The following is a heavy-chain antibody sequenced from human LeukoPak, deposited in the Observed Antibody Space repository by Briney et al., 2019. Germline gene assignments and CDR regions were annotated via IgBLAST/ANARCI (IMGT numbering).Heavy chain of an antibody. CDR3: AKGGRVATWWAVDY. D-gene: IGHD5-12*01. CDR1: GYTFTGYY. V-gene: IGHV1-2*02. Sequence: ASVKVSCKASGYTFTGYYMHWVRQAPGQGLEWMGWIIPNSGGTNYAQKFQGRVTMTRDTSISTAYMELSRLGSDDTAVYYCAKGGRVATWWAVDYWGQGTLVTVSS. J-gene: IGHJ4*02. CDR2: IIPNSGGT.